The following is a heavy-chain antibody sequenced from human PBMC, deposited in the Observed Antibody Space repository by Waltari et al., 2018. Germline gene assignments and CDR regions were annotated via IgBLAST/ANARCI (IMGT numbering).Heavy chain of an antibody. J-gene: IGHJ2*01. CDR3: ASGAYWYFDL. V-gene: IGHV3-66*01. CDR1: GFTVRQGY. D-gene: IGHD3-10*01. Sequence: EVQLVESGGGLVQAGGSLRLSCAPSGFTVRQGYMGWGRQSPGRGLEYVALLSSPDGPLYADDVKGRFTVSRDISKNTLYLDMGSLRVEYTAIYYCASGAYWYFDLWGRGTRVTVSS. CDR2: LSSPDGP.